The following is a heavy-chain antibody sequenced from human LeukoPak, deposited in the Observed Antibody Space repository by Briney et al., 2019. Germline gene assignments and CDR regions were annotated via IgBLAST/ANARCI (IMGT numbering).Heavy chain of an antibody. V-gene: IGHV4-59*01. CDR3: ARTARSGYPNYYYYMDV. D-gene: IGHD3-22*01. CDR2: IYNSGSP. Sequence: PSEILSLTCTVSGGSISSYYWSWIRQPPGKGLEWIGYIYNSGSPNYNPSLQSRVTISVDTSKNQFSLRLNSVTAADTAVYYCARTARSGYPNYYYYMDVWGKGTTVTVSS. J-gene: IGHJ6*03. CDR1: GGSISSYY.